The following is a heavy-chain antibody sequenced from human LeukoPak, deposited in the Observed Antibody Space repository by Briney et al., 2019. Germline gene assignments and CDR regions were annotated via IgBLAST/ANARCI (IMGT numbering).Heavy chain of an antibody. Sequence: SETLSLTRTVSGGSISSSSYYWGWIRQPPGKGLEWIGSIYYSGSTYYNPSLKSRVTISVDTSKNQFSLKLSSVTAADTAVYYCASLSSSTSELYTYWYFDLWGRGTLVTVSS. J-gene: IGHJ2*01. V-gene: IGHV4-39*01. D-gene: IGHD2-2*01. CDR1: GGSISSSSYY. CDR2: IYYSGST. CDR3: ASLSSSTSELYTYWYFDL.